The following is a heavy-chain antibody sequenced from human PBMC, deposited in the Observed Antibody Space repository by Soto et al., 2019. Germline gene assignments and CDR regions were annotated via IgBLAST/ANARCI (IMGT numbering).Heavy chain of an antibody. D-gene: IGHD6-13*01. CDR2: VYYRGSP. V-gene: IGHV4-59*01. Sequence: SETLSLTCTVSGGSISSYSWSWIRQPPGKGLEWIGYVYYRGSPNYHPSLKSRVTISIDTSKNQFSLKLSSVTAADTAVYYCARDSSSWHDAFDIWGQGTMVTVSS. CDR1: GGSISSYS. J-gene: IGHJ3*02. CDR3: ARDSSSWHDAFDI.